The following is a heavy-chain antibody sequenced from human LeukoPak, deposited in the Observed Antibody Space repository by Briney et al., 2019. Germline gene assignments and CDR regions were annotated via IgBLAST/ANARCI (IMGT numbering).Heavy chain of an antibody. J-gene: IGHJ4*02. V-gene: IGHV3-53*01. D-gene: IGHD3-16*01. Sequence: GGSLRLSRAASGFTVSNSYMSWVRQAPGKGLEWVSMIYVGGSTFYAGSVKGRFTISRDNSKNALYLQMDSLRAEDTAIYYCTRAALNDYAANWGQGSLVTVSS. CDR2: IYVGGST. CDR3: TRAALNDYAAN. CDR1: GFTVSNSY.